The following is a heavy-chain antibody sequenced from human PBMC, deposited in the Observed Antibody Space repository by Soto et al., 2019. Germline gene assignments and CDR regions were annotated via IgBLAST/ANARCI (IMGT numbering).Heavy chain of an antibody. V-gene: IGHV3-30-3*01. CDR1: GFTFSSYA. J-gene: IGHJ4*02. Sequence: QVQLVESGGGVVQPGRSLRLSCAASGFTFSSYAMHWVRQAPGKGLEWVAIISYDGGNKYYADSVKGRFTISRDNSTNTLYLQMNSLRAEDTAVYYCARELNGWYFDYWGQGTLVTVSS. CDR3: ARELNGWYFDY. D-gene: IGHD6-19*01. CDR2: ISYDGGNK.